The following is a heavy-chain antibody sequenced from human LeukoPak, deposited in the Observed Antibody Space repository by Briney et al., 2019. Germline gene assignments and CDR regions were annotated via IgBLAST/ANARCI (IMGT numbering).Heavy chain of an antibody. Sequence: GGSLRLSCAASGFTFSSYSMNWVRQAPGKGLEWVSSISSSSSYIYYADSVKGRFTISRDNAKNSLYLQMNSLRAEDTAVYYCARDSTTDDFWSGYSSYGMDVWGQGTTVTVSS. CDR2: ISSSSSYI. V-gene: IGHV3-21*01. CDR3: ARDSTTDDFWSGYSSYGMDV. CDR1: GFTFSSYS. D-gene: IGHD3-3*01. J-gene: IGHJ6*02.